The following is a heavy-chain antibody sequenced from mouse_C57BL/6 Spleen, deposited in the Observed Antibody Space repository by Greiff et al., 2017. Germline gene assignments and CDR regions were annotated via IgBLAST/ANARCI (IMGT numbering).Heavy chain of an antibody. J-gene: IGHJ4*01. V-gene: IGHV3-6*01. CDR1: GYSITSGYY. CDR3: ARDGSRSMDY. D-gene: IGHD1-1*01. Sequence: ESGPGLVKPSQSLSLTCSVTGYSITSGYYWNWIRQFPGNKLEWMGYISYDGSNNYNPSLKNRISITRDTSKNQFFLKLNSVTTEDTATYYCARDGSRSMDYWGQGTSVTGSS. CDR2: ISYDGSN.